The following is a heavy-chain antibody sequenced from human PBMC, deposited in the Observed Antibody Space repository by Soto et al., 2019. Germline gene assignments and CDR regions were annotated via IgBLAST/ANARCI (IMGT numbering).Heavy chain of an antibody. CDR1: GFTFSSYW. J-gene: IGHJ5*02. D-gene: IGHD1-26*01. V-gene: IGHV3-74*01. CDR2: INSDGSST. Sequence: GGSLRVSCAASGFTFSSYWMHWVRQAPGKGLVWVSRINSDGSSTSYADSVKGRFTISRDNAKNTLYLQMNSLRAEDTAVYYCARVQSGSPSRFDPWGQGTLVTVSS. CDR3: ARVQSGSPSRFDP.